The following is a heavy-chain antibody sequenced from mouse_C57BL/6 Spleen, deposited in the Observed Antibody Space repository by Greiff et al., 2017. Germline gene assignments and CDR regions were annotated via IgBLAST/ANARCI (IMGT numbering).Heavy chain of an antibody. CDR3: ARETPPIYYDGSSYNY. D-gene: IGHD1-1*01. Sequence: QVQLQQSGPELVKPGASVKISCKASGYAFSSSWMNWVKQRPGKGLEWIGRIYPGDGDTNYNGKFKGKATLTADKSSGTAYMQLSSLTSEDSAVYFCARETPPIYYDGSSYNYWGQGTTLTVSS. V-gene: IGHV1-82*01. CDR1: GYAFSSSW. CDR2: IYPGDGDT. J-gene: IGHJ2*01.